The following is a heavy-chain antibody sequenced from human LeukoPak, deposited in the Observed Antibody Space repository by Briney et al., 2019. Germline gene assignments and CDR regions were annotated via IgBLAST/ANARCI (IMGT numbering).Heavy chain of an antibody. V-gene: IGHV4-39*07. Sequence: SETLSLTCTVSGGSIIGNSYSWGWIRQPQGKGLEWVGSIYGSGSTSYNPSLKSRVTISVDTSKNQFSLKLSSVTAADTAVYYCARVFASSWYDYFDYWGQGTLVTVSS. D-gene: IGHD6-13*01. CDR1: GGSIIGNSYS. CDR2: IYGSGST. J-gene: IGHJ4*02. CDR3: ARVFASSWYDYFDY.